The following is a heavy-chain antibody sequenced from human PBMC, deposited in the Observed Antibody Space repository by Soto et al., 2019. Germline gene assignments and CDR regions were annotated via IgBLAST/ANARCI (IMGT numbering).Heavy chain of an antibody. CDR1: GFTFSSYA. Sequence: GGSLRLSCAASGFTFSSYAMSWVRQAPGKGLEWVSAISGSGGSTYYADSVKGRFTISRDNSKNTLYLQMNSLRAEDTAVYYCAKDLRLYCSSTSCYPWGQGTLVTVSS. CDR3: AKDLRLYCSSTSCYP. J-gene: IGHJ5*02. D-gene: IGHD2-2*01. V-gene: IGHV3-23*01. CDR2: ISGSGGST.